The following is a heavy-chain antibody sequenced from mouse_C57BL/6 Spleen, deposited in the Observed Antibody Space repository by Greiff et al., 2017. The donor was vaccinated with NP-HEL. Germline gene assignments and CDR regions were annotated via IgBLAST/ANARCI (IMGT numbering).Heavy chain of an antibody. D-gene: IGHD2-4*01. CDR1: GYTFTSYW. V-gene: IGHV1-55*01. Sequence: QVQLQQPGAELVKPGASVKMSCKASGYTFTSYWISWVKQRPGQGLEWIGDIYPGSRSTNYNEKFKSKATLTVDTSSSTAYMQLSSLTSEDSAVYYCARGHYDYDGLNYWGQGTTLTVSS. CDR3: ARGHYDYDGLNY. CDR2: IYPGSRST. J-gene: IGHJ2*01.